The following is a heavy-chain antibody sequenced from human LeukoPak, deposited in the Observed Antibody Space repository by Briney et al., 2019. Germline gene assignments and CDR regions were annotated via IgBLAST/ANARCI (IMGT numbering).Heavy chain of an antibody. CDR1: GYTFPDYQ. V-gene: IGHV1-2*02. CDR3: ASLGATTIYYYGMDV. Sequence: ASVQDTCKATGYTFPDYQLHWVRQAPGQGLEWMGCINHNSGGTNNAQKLQGRLTMTRDTSITTDYMELSSLRSDHTAVYYCASLGATTIYYYGMDVWGQGTTVTVSS. J-gene: IGHJ6*02. D-gene: IGHD1-26*01. CDR2: INHNSGGT.